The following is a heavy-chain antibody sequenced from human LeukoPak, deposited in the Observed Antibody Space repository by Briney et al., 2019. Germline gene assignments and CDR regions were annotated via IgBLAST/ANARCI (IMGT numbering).Heavy chain of an antibody. D-gene: IGHD3-22*01. V-gene: IGHV3-53*01. CDR2: IYSGGST. CDR3: ARAADSSGYYDY. Sequence: GGSLRLSCAASGFTVSSNYMSWVRQAPGKGLEWVSVIYSGGSTYYADSVKGRFTISRDNSKNTLYLQMNSLRAEDTAVYYCARAADSSGYYDYWGQGTLVTVSS. J-gene: IGHJ4*02. CDR1: GFTVSSNY.